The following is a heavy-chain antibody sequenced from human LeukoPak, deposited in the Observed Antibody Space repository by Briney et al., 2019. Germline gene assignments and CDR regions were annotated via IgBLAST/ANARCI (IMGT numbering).Heavy chain of an antibody. D-gene: IGHD5-24*01. CDR3: ARIRDGYNDAYDI. V-gene: IGHV1-46*01. CDR2: INPGGDNT. Sequence: ASVKVSCKASGYTFTKSYIHWVRQAPGQRLEWMGLINPGGDNTKYAQNFQGRVTMTSDTSARTVYMELSSLSSEDTAIYYCARIRDGYNDAYDIWGRGTAVTVPS. CDR1: GYTFTKSY. J-gene: IGHJ3*02.